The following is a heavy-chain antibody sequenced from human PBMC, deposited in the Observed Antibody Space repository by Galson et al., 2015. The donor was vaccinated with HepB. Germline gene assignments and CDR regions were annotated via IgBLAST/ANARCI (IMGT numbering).Heavy chain of an antibody. CDR1: GFSLSTSGMC. J-gene: IGHJ4*02. Sequence: PALVKPTQTLTLTCTFSGFSLSTSGMCVSWIRQPPGKALEWLALIDWDDDKYYSTSLKTRLTISKDTSKNQVVLTMTNMDPVDTATYYCARIRTTSNMVRGVIPPLYYFDYWGQGTLVTVSS. CDR3: ARIRTTSNMVRGVIPPLYYFDY. D-gene: IGHD3-10*01. V-gene: IGHV2-70*01. CDR2: IDWDDDK.